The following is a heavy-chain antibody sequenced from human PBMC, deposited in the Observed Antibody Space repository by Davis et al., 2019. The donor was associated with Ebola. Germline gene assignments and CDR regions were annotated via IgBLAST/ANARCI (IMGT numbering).Heavy chain of an antibody. V-gene: IGHV4-59*01. Sequence: SETLSLTCTVSGDSIDRYYWSWIRQPPGKGLEWIGHIYYSGSTNYNPSLKSRVTISVDTSKNQFSLKLSSVTAADTAVYYCARGYSSSWADYWGQGTLVTVSS. D-gene: IGHD6-13*01. CDR2: IYYSGST. CDR3: ARGYSSSWADY. J-gene: IGHJ4*02. CDR1: GDSIDRYY.